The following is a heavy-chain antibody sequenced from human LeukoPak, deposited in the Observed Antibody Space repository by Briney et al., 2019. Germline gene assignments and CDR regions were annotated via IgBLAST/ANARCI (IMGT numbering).Heavy chain of an antibody. CDR2: ISPYNGNA. Sequence: ASVKVSCKASGYTFTICGIGWVRQAPGQGLEWMGYISPYNGNADYAQNFQGRVSMTTDTSTTTAYMELRSLTSDDTAVYYCAREGSQALDHWGQGTLVTVSS. J-gene: IGHJ4*02. CDR1: GYTFTICG. V-gene: IGHV1-18*01. D-gene: IGHD3-10*01. CDR3: AREGSQALDH.